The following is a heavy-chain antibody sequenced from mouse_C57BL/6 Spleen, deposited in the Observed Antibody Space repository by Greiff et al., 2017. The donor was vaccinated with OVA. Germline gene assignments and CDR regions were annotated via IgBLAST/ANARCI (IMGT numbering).Heavy chain of an antibody. D-gene: IGHD1-1*01. CDR3: ARGGYSSGAWFAY. Sequence: VQLKQSGPELVKPGASVKMSCKASGYTFTDYNMHWVKQRHGKSLEWIGYINPNNGGTSYNQNFKDKATLTVNKSTSTAYMELRSLTSEDSAVYYCARGGYSSGAWFAYWGQGTLVTVSA. J-gene: IGHJ3*01. CDR1: GYTFTDYN. V-gene: IGHV1-22*01. CDR2: INPNNGGT.